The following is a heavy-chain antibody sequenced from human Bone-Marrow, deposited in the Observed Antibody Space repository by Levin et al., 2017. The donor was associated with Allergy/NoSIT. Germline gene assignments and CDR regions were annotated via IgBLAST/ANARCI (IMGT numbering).Heavy chain of an antibody. CDR2: INPSGSST. CDR1: GYTFTTYY. V-gene: IGHV1-46*01. Sequence: ASVKVSCKASGYTFTTYYMHWVRQAPGQGLEWMGIINPSGSSTTYAQKFQDRVTMTRDTSTSTVYMELSSLRSEDTAVYYCARRCSGGSCYDYDGMDVWGQGTTVTVSS. J-gene: IGHJ6*02. CDR3: ARRCSGGSCYDYDGMDV. D-gene: IGHD2-15*01.